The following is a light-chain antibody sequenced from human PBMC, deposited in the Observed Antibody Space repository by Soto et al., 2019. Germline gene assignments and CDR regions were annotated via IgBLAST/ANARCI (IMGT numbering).Light chain of an antibody. CDR2: DAS. Sequence: EIVLTQSPATLSLSPGERATLSCRASQSVSSYLAWYPQKPGQAPRLLIYDASNRATGIPARFSGSGSGTDFTLTISSLEPEDFAVYFCQQRSNWPPPLTFGQGTRLEIK. V-gene: IGKV3-11*01. CDR3: QQRSNWPPPLT. J-gene: IGKJ5*01. CDR1: QSVSSY.